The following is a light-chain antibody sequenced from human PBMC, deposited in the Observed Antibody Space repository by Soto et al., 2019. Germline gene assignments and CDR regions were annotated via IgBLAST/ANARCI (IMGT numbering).Light chain of an antibody. CDR2: EVS. Sequence: QSVLTQPASVSGSPGQSITISCTGTSSDVGGYNYVSWYQHHPGKAPKVMIFEVSNRPSAVSIRFSGSKSGNTASLTISGLQAEDEADYYCISYTSSSTLYVFGTGTKVTVL. J-gene: IGLJ1*01. CDR3: ISYTSSSTLYV. CDR1: SSDVGGYNY. V-gene: IGLV2-14*01.